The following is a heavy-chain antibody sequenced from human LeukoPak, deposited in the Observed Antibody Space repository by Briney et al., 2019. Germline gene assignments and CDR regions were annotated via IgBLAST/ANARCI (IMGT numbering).Heavy chain of an antibody. CDR2: MKQDGSEK. CDR1: GFTFSGYW. CDR3: ARIYCNGGSCQFDY. D-gene: IGHD2-15*01. J-gene: IGHJ4*02. Sequence: PGGSLRLSCAASGFTFSGYWMTWVRQAPGNGLEWVANMKQDGSEKYYVDSVKGRFTISRGNAKDSLYLQMNSLWAEDTALYYCARIYCNGGSCQFDYWGQGTLVTVSS. V-gene: IGHV3-7*03.